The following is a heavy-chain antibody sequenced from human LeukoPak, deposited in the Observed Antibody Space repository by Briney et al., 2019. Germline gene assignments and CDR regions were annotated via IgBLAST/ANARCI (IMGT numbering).Heavy chain of an antibody. CDR1: GASISGGTYY. J-gene: IGHJ4*02. D-gene: IGHD1-26*01. CDR2: IYYTGST. CDR3: ARRGGSGRAFDY. Sequence: PSETLSLTCSVSGASISGGTYYWGWIRQPPGKGLEWIGSIYYTGSTYDNPSLKSRVTISVDTSKNQFPLKLSSVAAADTAVYYCARRGGSGRAFDYWGQGTLVTVSS. V-gene: IGHV4-39*01.